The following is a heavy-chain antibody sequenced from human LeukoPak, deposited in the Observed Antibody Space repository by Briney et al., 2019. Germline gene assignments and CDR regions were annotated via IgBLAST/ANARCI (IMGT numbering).Heavy chain of an antibody. Sequence: GGSLRLSCAASGFTFSSYGMHWVRQAPGKGLEWVSAISGSGGSTYYADSVKGRFTISRDNSKNTLYLQMNSLRAEDTAVYYCARDSVGATQSDYWGQGTLVTVSS. CDR1: GFTFSSYG. D-gene: IGHD1-26*01. CDR2: ISGSGGST. V-gene: IGHV3-NL1*01. CDR3: ARDSVGATQSDY. J-gene: IGHJ4*02.